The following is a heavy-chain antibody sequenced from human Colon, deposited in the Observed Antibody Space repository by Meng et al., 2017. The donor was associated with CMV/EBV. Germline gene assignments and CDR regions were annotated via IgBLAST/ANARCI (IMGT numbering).Heavy chain of an antibody. CDR2: MNPKSGYT. Sequence: QVQLVQSGAEVTKPGASVKVSCKASGYTFTSYDINWVRQATGQGLEWMGWMNPKSGYTGSAQKFQGRVTMTMNTSITTAYMELSSLRSEDTAVYYCARGPNYDFWSGYTKWFDPWGQGTLVTVSS. J-gene: IGHJ5*02. V-gene: IGHV1-8*01. D-gene: IGHD3-3*01. CDR1: GYTFTSYD. CDR3: ARGPNYDFWSGYTKWFDP.